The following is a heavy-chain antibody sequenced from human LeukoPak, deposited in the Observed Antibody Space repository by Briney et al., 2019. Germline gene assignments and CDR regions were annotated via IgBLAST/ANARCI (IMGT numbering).Heavy chain of an antibody. CDR2: IYYSGNS. CDR3: ARSHSSTYHMLFAC. D-gene: IGHD2/OR15-2a*01. CDR1: AGSISDANYY. J-gene: IGHJ4*02. Sequence: SETLSLTCSLSAGSISDANYYWGWIRQSPGKGLQWIGSIYYSGNSYYNPSLKSRVTMSVDTSKNQFSLKRTSVTAADTAVYYCARSHSSTYHMLFACWGRGSLVTVTS. V-gene: IGHV4-39*01.